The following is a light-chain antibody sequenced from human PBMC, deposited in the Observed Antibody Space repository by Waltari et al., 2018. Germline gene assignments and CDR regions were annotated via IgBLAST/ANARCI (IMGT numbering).Light chain of an antibody. J-gene: IGKJ4*01. CDR2: LNS. Sequence: DIVMTQSPLSLPVTPGEPASISCRSSQSLLHSNGYNYLDWYLQKPGQSPQLLIYLNSKRASGFPDRFSGSGSGTDFTLKISRVEAEDVGVYYCMQALQSPLTFGGGTKVEIK. CDR3: MQALQSPLT. V-gene: IGKV2-28*01. CDR1: QSLLHSNGYNY.